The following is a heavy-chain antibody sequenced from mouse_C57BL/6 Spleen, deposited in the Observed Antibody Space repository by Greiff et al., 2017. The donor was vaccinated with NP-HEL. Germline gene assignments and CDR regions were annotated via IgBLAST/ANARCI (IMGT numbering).Heavy chain of an antibody. CDR3: ARRPLRLPYFDY. CDR2: ISSGGSYT. CDR1: GFTFSSYG. Sequence: EVQLVESGGDLVKPGGSLKLSCAASGFTFSSYGMSWVRQTPDKRLEWVATISSGGSYTYYPDSVKGRFTISRDNAKNTLYLQMSSLKSEDTAMYYCARRPLRLPYFDYWGQGTTLTVSS. J-gene: IGHJ2*01. V-gene: IGHV5-6*01. D-gene: IGHD3-2*02.